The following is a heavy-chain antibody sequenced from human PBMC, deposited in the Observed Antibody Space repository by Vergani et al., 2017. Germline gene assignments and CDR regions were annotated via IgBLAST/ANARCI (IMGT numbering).Heavy chain of an antibody. CDR2: IYYSGST. CDR1: GVSISSGGYY. Sequence: QVQLQESGPGLVKPSQTLSLTCTVSGVSISSGGYYWSWIRQHPGKGLEWIGYIYYSGSTYYNPSLKSRVTISVDTSKNQFSLKLSSVTAADTSVYYCARDSSRRSSSWSRIGSYWYFDLWGRGTLVTVYS. D-gene: IGHD6-13*01. V-gene: IGHV4-31*03. J-gene: IGHJ2*01. CDR3: ARDSSRRSSSWSRIGSYWYFDL.